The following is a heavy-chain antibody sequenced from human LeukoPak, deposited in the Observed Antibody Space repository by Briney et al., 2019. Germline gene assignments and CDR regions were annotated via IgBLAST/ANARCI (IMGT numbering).Heavy chain of an antibody. J-gene: IGHJ3*02. CDR2: IYYSGST. D-gene: IGHD6-6*01. CDR1: GGSISSYY. Sequence: PSETLSLTCTVSGGSISSYYWSWIRQPPGKGLEWIGYIYYSGSTNYNPSLKSRVTISVDTSKNQFSLKLSSVTAADTAVYYCARGTRFGERRIAARRWAFDIWGQGTMVTVSS. V-gene: IGHV4-59*01. CDR3: ARGTRFGERRIAARRWAFDI.